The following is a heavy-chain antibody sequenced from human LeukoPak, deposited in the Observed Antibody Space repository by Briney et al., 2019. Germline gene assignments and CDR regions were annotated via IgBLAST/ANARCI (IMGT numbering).Heavy chain of an antibody. J-gene: IGHJ4*02. CDR3: ARDRWSYYFDY. Sequence: SQTLSLTCAISGDSVSSNRAAWIWIRQSPSRGLEWLGRTYYRSKWYNDYAVSVKSRITITPDTSKSHFALQLDSVTPEDTAVYYCARDRWSYYFDYWGQGALVTVSS. D-gene: IGHD6-13*01. V-gene: IGHV6-1*01. CDR2: TYYRSKWYN. CDR1: GDSVSSNRAA.